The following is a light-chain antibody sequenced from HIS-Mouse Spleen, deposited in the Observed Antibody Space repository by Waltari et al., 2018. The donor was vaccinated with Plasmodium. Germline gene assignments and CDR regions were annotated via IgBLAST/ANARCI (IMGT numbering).Light chain of an antibody. CDR2: GAS. V-gene: IGKV3-15*01. J-gene: IGKJ3*01. CDR3: QQYNNWSFT. CDR1: QSVSSN. Sequence: EIVMTQSPATLSVSPGERATLSCRASQSVSSNVARYQQKPGQAPRLLIYGASTRATGIPARFSGSGSGTEFTLTISSLQSEDFAVYYCQQYNNWSFTFGPGTKVDIK.